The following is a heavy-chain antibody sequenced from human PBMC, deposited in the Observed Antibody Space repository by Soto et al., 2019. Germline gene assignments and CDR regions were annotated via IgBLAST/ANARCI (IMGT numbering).Heavy chain of an antibody. CDR3: AKDERAKWLLLVFGY. Sequence: SLRLSCAASGFTFSSYGMHWVRQAPGKGLEWVAVISYDGSNKYYADSVKGRFTISRDNSKNTLYLQMNSLRAEDTAVYYCAKDERAKWLLLVFGYWGQGTLVTVSS. D-gene: IGHD3-22*01. V-gene: IGHV3-30*18. CDR1: GFTFSSYG. J-gene: IGHJ4*02. CDR2: ISYDGSNK.